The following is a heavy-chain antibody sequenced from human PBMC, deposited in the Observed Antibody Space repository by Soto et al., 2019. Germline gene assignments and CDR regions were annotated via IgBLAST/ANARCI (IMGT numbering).Heavy chain of an antibody. D-gene: IGHD2-15*01. CDR2: ISSSSSTI. J-gene: IGHJ4*02. V-gene: IGHV3-48*01. CDR3: ARDMTYCSGGSCYLYFDY. Sequence: EVQLVESGGGLVQPGGSLRLSCAASGFTFSSYSMNWVRQAPGKGLEWVSYISSSSSTIYYADSVKGRFTISRDNAKNSLYLQMNSLRAEDTAVYYCARDMTYCSGGSCYLYFDYWGQGTLVTVSS. CDR1: GFTFSSYS.